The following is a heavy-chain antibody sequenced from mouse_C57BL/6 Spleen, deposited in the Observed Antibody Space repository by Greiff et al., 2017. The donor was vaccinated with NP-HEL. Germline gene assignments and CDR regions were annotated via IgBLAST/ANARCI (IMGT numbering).Heavy chain of an antibody. J-gene: IGHJ4*01. V-gene: IGHV1-81*01. CDR2: IYPRSGNT. CDR3: ARLITTVVGDAMDY. Sequence: QVQLQQSGAELARPGASVKLSCKASGYTFTSYGISWVKQRTGQGLEWIGEIYPRSGNTYYTEKFKGKATLTADKSSSTAYMELRSLTSEDSAVCFCARLITTVVGDAMDYWGQGTSVTVSS. CDR1: GYTFTSYG. D-gene: IGHD1-1*01.